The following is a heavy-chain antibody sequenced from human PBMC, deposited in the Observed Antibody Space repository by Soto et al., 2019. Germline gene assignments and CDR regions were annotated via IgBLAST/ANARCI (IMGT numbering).Heavy chain of an antibody. D-gene: IGHD6-19*01. CDR3: ARDPPQQWLEPSDAFDI. CDR2: ISSSSSTI. Sequence: GGSLRLSCAASGFTFSSYSMNWVRQAPGKGLEWVSYISSSSSTIYYADSVKGRFTISRDNAKNSLYLQMNSLRAEDTAVYYCARDPPQQWLEPSDAFDIWGQGTMVTVSS. V-gene: IGHV3-48*01. CDR1: GFTFSSYS. J-gene: IGHJ3*02.